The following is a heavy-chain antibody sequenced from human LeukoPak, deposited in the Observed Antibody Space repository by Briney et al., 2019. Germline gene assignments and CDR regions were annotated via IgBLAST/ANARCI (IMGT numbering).Heavy chain of an antibody. CDR1: GFTFSSYG. V-gene: IGHV3-33*06. Sequence: GGSLRLSCAASGFTFSSYGMHWVRQAPGKGPEWVAVIWYDGSNKYYTDSVKGRFTISRDNSKNTLYLQMNSLRAEDTAVYYCAKDLSPYYYDSSGYYIPHDAFDIWGRGTMVTVSS. CDR3: AKDLSPYYYDSSGYYIPHDAFDI. CDR2: IWYDGSNK. D-gene: IGHD3-22*01. J-gene: IGHJ3*02.